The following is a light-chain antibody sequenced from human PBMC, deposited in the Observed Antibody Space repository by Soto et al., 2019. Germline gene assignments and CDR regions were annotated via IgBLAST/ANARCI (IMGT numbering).Light chain of an antibody. CDR1: QSVSSY. V-gene: IGKV3-11*01. Sequence: EIVFSGSPPTLSLSPGERATLSCRASQSVSSYLAWYQQKPGQAPRLLIYGASNRVIGLPDRFSGSGSGTDFTLTISSLEPEDSGVYYCQQRWRWPSNTFGQGTRLEIK. CDR2: GAS. CDR3: QQRWRWPSNT. J-gene: IGKJ5*01.